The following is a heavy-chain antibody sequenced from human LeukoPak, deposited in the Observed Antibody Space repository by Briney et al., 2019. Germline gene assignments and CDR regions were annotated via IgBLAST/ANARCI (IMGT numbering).Heavy chain of an antibody. Sequence: GGSLRLSCAASGFTFSDYYMSWIRQAPGKGLEWVSYISSSGSTIHYADSVKGRFTISRDNAKNSLYLQMNSLRAEDTAVYYCARGTTVTSYYFDYWGQGTLVTVSS. J-gene: IGHJ4*02. D-gene: IGHD4-17*01. V-gene: IGHV3-11*01. CDR2: ISSSGSTI. CDR3: ARGTTVTSYYFDY. CDR1: GFTFSDYY.